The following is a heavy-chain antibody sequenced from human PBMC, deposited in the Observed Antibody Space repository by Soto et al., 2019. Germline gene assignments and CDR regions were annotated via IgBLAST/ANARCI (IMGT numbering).Heavy chain of an antibody. V-gene: IGHV4-39*07. J-gene: IGHJ4*02. CDR3: ARGSKYSSSWYVFFY. CDR2: IYYSGST. Sequence: SETLSLTCTVSGGSISNSSYYWGWIRQPPGKGLEWIGCIYYSGSTYYNPSLKSRVTIPVDTSKNQFSLKLSSVTAADTAVYYCARGSKYSSSWYVFFYWGQGTLVTVSS. D-gene: IGHD6-13*01. CDR1: GGSISNSSYY.